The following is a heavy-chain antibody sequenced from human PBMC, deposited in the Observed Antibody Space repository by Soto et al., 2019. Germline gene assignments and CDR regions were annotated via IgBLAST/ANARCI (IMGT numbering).Heavy chain of an antibody. V-gene: IGHV4-59*01. J-gene: IGHJ4*02. CDR1: SGSISTYY. CDR2: IYYTGST. D-gene: IGHD2-2*01. CDR3: ARERDIVVVPAALGLYAFDY. Sequence: SETLSLTCTVSSGSISTYYWSWIRQPPGKGLEWIGYIYYTGSTNYNPSLKTRVAISMDTSKNQFSLNLSSVTAADTAVYYCARERDIVVVPAALGLYAFDYWGQGTLVTVSS.